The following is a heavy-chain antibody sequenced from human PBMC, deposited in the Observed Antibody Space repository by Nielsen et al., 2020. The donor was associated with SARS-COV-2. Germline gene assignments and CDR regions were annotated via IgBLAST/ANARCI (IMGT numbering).Heavy chain of an antibody. CDR1: GFTFSSYA. CDR3: ARGSAPRYFQH. V-gene: IGHV3-64*01. D-gene: IGHD2-15*01. CDR2: ISSNGGST. Sequence: ETLSLTCAASGFTFSSYAMHWVRQAPGKGLEYVSAISSNGGSTYYANSVKGRFTISRDNSKNTLYLQVNSLRAEDTAVYYCARGSAPRYFQHWGQGTLVTVSS. J-gene: IGHJ1*01.